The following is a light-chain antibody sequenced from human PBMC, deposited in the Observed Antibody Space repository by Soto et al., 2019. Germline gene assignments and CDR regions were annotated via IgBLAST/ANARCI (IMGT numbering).Light chain of an antibody. CDR1: QSVSSN. CDR3: QQYNYWPAWT. Sequence: EMVMTQSPATLSVSPGERATLSCRASQSVSSNLAWYQQKPGQAPSLLISGASTRATGIPARFSGSGSGTQFTPTISSLQSEDFAVYYWQQYNYWPAWTFGQGTKVEIK. J-gene: IGKJ1*01. CDR2: GAS. V-gene: IGKV3-15*01.